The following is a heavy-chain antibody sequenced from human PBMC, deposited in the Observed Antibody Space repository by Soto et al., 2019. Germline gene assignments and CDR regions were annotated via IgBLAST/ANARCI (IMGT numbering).Heavy chain of an antibody. D-gene: IGHD6-19*01. CDR3: AGGRGQWLVGDAFYI. CDR2: INHSGST. V-gene: IGHV4-34*01. CDR1: GGSFSGYY. Sequence: SETLSLTCAFYGGSFSGYYWSWIRQPTGKGLDWIGEINHSGSTNYSPSLQSRVTISVDTHKNQFSLKLSYVTAADKAVLYCAGGRGQWLVGDAFYIRGKGTMVTVSS. J-gene: IGHJ3*02.